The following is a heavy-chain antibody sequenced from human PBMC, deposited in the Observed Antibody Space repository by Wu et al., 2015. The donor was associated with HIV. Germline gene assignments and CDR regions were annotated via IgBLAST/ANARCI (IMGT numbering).Heavy chain of an antibody. CDR2: FDPKDGEI. Sequence: QVPLVQSGAEVRKPGASVKVSCKVSGYTLSKLSMHWVRQTPGKGLEWMGSFDPKDGEIVYAQNFQGRLTMTEDTSTDTAYVELRSLRFEDTAVYYCTTLRGGYYAGSDIPAAFDIRGQGTMVTVSP. CDR1: GYTLSKLS. V-gene: IGHV1-24*01. J-gene: IGHJ3*02. D-gene: IGHD3-10*01. CDR3: TTLRGGYYAGSDIPAAFDI.